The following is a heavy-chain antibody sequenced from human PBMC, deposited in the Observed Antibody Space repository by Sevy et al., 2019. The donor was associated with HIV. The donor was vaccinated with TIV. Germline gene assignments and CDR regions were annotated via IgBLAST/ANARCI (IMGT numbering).Heavy chain of an antibody. CDR3: AKEPVMVVDYYSMDV. V-gene: IGHV3-30*02. J-gene: IGHJ6*02. Sequence: GGSLRLSCAASGFTFSNYGMHWVSQAPGKGLEWVAFIRYDGSNKNNADSVKGRFTISRDNSKNTLYLQMNSLRPEDTAVYYCAKEPVMVVDYYSMDVWGQGTTVTVSS. D-gene: IGHD2-8*02. CDR1: GFTFSNYG. CDR2: IRYDGSNK.